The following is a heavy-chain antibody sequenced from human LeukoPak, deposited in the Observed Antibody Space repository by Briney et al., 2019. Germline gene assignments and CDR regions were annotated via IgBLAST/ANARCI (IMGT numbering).Heavy chain of an antibody. D-gene: IGHD2-21*02. Sequence: ASVKVSCKASGYTFTGYYMHWVRQAPGQGLTWMGWINPNTGVTNYAQKFQGSVTMTRDTSINTDYMELDRLTSDDTAIYYCARSYCGGDCYWTIDYWGQGTLVTVSS. J-gene: IGHJ4*02. V-gene: IGHV1-2*02. CDR3: ARSYCGGDCYWTIDY. CDR1: GYTFTGYY. CDR2: INPNTGVT.